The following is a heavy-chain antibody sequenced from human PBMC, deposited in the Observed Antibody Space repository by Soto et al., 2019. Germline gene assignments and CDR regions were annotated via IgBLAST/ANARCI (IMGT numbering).Heavy chain of an antibody. CDR2: ISSSSSTI. V-gene: IGHV3-48*01. D-gene: IGHD4-17*01. J-gene: IGHJ5*02. Sequence: GGSLRLSCAASGFPFSSYSMNWVRQAPGKGLEWVSYISSSSSTIYYADSVKGRFTISRDNAKNSLYLQMNSLRAEDTAVYYCAREDDYVNWFDPWGQGTLVTVAS. CDR3: AREDDYVNWFDP. CDR1: GFPFSSYS.